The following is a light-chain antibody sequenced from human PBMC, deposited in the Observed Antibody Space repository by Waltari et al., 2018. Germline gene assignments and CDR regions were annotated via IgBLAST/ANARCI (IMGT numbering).Light chain of an antibody. V-gene: IGKV2D-29*02. J-gene: IGKJ2*01. Sequence: DIVMTQTPLSLSVTPGQPASISCKSSQSLHSDGKTYLYWYPQKPGQSPQLLIYDVSNRFSGVPDRFSGSGSGTDFTLEISRVEAEDVGVYYCMQGTQLLYTFGQGTKLEIK. CDR2: DVS. CDR1: QSLHSDGKTY. CDR3: MQGTQLLYT.